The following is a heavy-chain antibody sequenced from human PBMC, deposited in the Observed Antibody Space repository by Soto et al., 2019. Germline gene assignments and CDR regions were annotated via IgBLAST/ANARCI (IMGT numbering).Heavy chain of an antibody. CDR2: IVLGNGNA. Sequence: GASVKVSCNASGFTFSSSAVQWVRQALGQRLEWIGWIVLGNGNANYAQKFQERVTITRDMSTSTAYMEVRSLTSDDTAVYYCATRIGNIGWYWLDTWGQGTLVTVSS. CDR3: ATRIGNIGWYWLDT. V-gene: IGHV1-58*01. J-gene: IGHJ5*02. CDR1: GFTFSSSA. D-gene: IGHD6-19*01.